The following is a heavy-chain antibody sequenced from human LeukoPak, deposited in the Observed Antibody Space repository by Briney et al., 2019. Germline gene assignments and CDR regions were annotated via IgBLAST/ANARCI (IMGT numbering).Heavy chain of an antibody. CDR1: GFTLSSYA. CDR2: ISGSGGNT. J-gene: IGHJ5*02. Sequence: PGGSLRLSCAASGFTLSSYAMSWVRQAPGRGLEWVSAISGSGGNTYYAGSVKGRFTISRDNSRNTLYLQMNSLRVEDTAVYYCAKDLGMGGGSCFHHWGQGILVTVSS. V-gene: IGHV3-23*01. D-gene: IGHD2-15*01. CDR3: AKDLGMGGGSCFHH.